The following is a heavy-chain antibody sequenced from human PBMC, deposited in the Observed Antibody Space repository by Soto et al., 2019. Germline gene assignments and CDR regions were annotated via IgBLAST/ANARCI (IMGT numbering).Heavy chain of an antibody. Sequence: QVQLVQSGAEVKKPGASVKVSCKASGYTFASYAISWVRQAPGQGLEWMGWISAYNGNTNYAHKLQGRVTMTTDTXXXXXXXXXXXXXXXXXXXXXXXXXXXPPREWGQGTLVTVSS. CDR1: GYTFASYA. V-gene: IGHV1-18*01. J-gene: IGHJ4*02. CDR3: XXXXXPPRE. CDR2: ISAYNGNT.